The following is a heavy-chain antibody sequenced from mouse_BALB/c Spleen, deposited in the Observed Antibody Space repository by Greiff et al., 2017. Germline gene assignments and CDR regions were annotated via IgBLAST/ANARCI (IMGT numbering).Heavy chain of an antibody. CDR3: ARLLRFHYYAMDY. V-gene: IGHV1S29*02. D-gene: IGHD1-1*01. CDR2: IYPYNGGT. Sequence: VQLQQSGPELVKPGASVKISCKASGYTFTDYNMHWVKQSHGKSLEWIGYIYPYNGGTGYNQKFKSKATLTVDNSSSTAYMELRSLTSEDSAVYYCARLLRFHYYAMDYWGQGTSVTVSS. J-gene: IGHJ4*01. CDR1: GYTFTDYN.